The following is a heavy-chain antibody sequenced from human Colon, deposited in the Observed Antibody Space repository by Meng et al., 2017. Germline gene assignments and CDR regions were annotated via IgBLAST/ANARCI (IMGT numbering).Heavy chain of an antibody. V-gene: IGHV4-4*02. CDR1: GGSISSTTW. D-gene: IGHD1-26*01. CDR3: AREDGSIAFTPAGQ. Sequence: EWGPGLVKPSGTLSLTGAVSGGSISSTTWWSWIRQPPGKGLEWIGEISQSASSNSTPSLKSGVTMSLDKFKNHFFLNLSAGGAGDTAVYYWAREDGSIAFTPAGQWGQGTLVTVSS. CDR2: ISQSASS. J-gene: IGHJ1*01.